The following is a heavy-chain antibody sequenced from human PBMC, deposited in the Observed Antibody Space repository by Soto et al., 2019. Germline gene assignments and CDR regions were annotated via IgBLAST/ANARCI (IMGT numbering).Heavy chain of an antibody. CDR2: THFRSKWYN. D-gene: IGHD5-12*01. CDR1: GDSVSSNTAS. V-gene: IGHV6-1*01. Sequence: QTLSLTCVISGDSVSSNTASWNWIRQSPSRGLEWLGRTHFRSKWYNDYAVSVKSRIIINPDTSNNQFSLQLNSVTPEDTAVYFCAKGDNLGPKTGYAFDPWGQGIMVTVSS. J-gene: IGHJ5*02. CDR3: AKGDNLGPKTGYAFDP.